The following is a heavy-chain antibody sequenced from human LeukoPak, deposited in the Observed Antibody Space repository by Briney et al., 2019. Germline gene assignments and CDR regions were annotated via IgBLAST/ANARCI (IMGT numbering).Heavy chain of an antibody. CDR3: AREAYYDSSGYYDAFDI. CDR1: GGTFSSYA. J-gene: IGHJ3*02. Sequence: SSVTVSCKASGGTFSSYAISWVRQAPGQGLEWMGRIIPIFGIANYAQKFQGRVTITADKSTSTAYMELSSLRSEDTAVYYCAREAYYDSSGYYDAFDIWGQGTMVTVSS. V-gene: IGHV1-69*04. D-gene: IGHD3-22*01. CDR2: IIPIFGIA.